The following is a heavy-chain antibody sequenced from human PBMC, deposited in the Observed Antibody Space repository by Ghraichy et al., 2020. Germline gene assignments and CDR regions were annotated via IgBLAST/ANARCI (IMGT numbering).Heavy chain of an antibody. Sequence: GGSLRLSCAASGFTFDKYTMHWVRQVPGKGLEWVSLIRGECGTFYADSVRGRFTVSRDNRKNSIYLQVNRLTTEDTAFYYCAKDQGGYKGVDYWGQATLVTVSS. CDR2: IRGECGT. CDR3: AKDQGGYKGVDY. D-gene: IGHD3-10*01. J-gene: IGHJ4*02. V-gene: IGHV3-43*01. CDR1: GFTFDKYT.